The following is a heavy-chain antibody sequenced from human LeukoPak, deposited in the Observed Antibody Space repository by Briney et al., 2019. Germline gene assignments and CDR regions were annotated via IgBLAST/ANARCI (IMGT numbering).Heavy chain of an antibody. CDR2: ISYDGSNK. Sequence: GGSLRLSCAASGFIFGGYAMHWVRQAPGKGLEWVAVISYDGSNKYYADSVKGRFTISRDNSKNTLYLQMNSLRAEDTAVYYCATSGYSYGPFDYWGQGTLVTVSS. CDR3: ATSGYSYGPFDY. D-gene: IGHD5-18*01. J-gene: IGHJ4*02. V-gene: IGHV3-30*04. CDR1: GFIFGGYA.